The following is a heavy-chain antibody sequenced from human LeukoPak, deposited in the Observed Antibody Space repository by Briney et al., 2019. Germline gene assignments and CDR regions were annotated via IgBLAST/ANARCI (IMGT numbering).Heavy chain of an antibody. J-gene: IGHJ4*02. CDR1: GGTFSSYA. D-gene: IGHD5-12*01. Sequence: ASVKVSCKVSGGTFSSYASSWVRQAPGQGLEWMGGIIPIFDTANYAQKFQDRVKITADESSSTAYMELISLRSEDTAVYYCARELTTGNGYAWGQGTLVTVSS. CDR3: ARELTTGNGYA. V-gene: IGHV1-69*13. CDR2: IIPIFDTA.